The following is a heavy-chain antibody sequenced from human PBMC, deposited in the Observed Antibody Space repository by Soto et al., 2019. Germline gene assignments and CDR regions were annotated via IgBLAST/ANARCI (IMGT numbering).Heavy chain of an antibody. D-gene: IGHD6-13*01. J-gene: IGHJ6*02. CDR3: ANGRMGVAQYSSSWYSHDYYYYGMDV. CDR1: GVTFCGYC. V-gene: IGHV3-43*01. CDR2: LCWDGGST. Sequence: TGGVLRLSCAAPGVTFCGYCRHWVRQTPGEGLEGVARLCWDGGSTYYADSVKGRFNISRDNSKNSLYLQMNSLRTEDTALYYCANGRMGVAQYSSSWYSHDYYYYGMDVWGQGTTVTVSS.